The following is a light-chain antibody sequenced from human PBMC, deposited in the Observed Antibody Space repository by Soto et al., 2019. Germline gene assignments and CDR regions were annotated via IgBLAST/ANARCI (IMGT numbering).Light chain of an antibody. CDR1: SSDVGGYDY. CDR3: CSYAGNYTYV. Sequence: QSALTQPRSVSGSPGQSVTISCTGTSSDVGGYDYVSWYQQHPGKAPKLMLYDVNKRPSVVPDRFSGFKSGNTASLTISGLQAEDDADYYCCSYAGNYTYVFGTGTKVTVL. CDR2: DVN. V-gene: IGLV2-11*01. J-gene: IGLJ1*01.